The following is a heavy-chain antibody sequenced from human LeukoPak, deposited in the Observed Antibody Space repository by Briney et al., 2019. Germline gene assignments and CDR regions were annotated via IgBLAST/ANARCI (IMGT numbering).Heavy chain of an antibody. D-gene: IGHD5-24*01. CDR3: ARDLSRDGYNYGETFFDY. Sequence: GASVKVSCKASGGTFSSYAISWVRQAPGQGLEWMGGIIPIFGTANYAQKFQGRVTITADESTSTAYMELSSLRSEDTAVYYCARDLSRDGYNYGETFFDYWGQGTLVTVSS. V-gene: IGHV1-69*13. J-gene: IGHJ4*02. CDR1: GGTFSSYA. CDR2: IIPIFGTA.